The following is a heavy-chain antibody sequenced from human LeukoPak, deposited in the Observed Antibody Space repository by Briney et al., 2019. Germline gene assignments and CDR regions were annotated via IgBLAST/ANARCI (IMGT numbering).Heavy chain of an antibody. CDR2: IYSSGSA. D-gene: IGHD2-15*01. CDR3: ARVVRYAGGCSTPES. CDR1: GGSTINHY. V-gene: IGHV4-4*07. J-gene: IGHJ1*01. Sequence: SETLSLTYTVYGGSTINHYWSWIRQPAGKGLEWIGRIYSSGSANYSPSLKSRVSMSIDTSNNHCSLNLASVTAADTALYFCARVVRYAGGCSTPESGGQGTLVTVSS.